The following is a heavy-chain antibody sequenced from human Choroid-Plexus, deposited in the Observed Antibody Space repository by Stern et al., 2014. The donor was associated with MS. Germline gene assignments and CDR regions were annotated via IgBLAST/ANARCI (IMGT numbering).Heavy chain of an antibody. J-gene: IGHJ5*02. Sequence: MQLVESGGGVVQPGRPLRLSCVASGFTFGSCAMPWVRQAPGKGLEWGAGVSYDGSNKYYADSVKGRFTISRDNSQNTLYMQMSSLRPEDTAVYYCAKDRQYLTYFFDHWGQGSLVTVSS. D-gene: IGHD2/OR15-2a*01. V-gene: IGHV3-30*18. CDR1: GFTFGSCA. CDR3: AKDRQYLTYFFDH. CDR2: VSYDGSNK.